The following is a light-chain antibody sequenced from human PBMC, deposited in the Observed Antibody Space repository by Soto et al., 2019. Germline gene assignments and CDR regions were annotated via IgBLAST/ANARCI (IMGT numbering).Light chain of an antibody. CDR2: AAS. Sequence: IQLTQSPSSLSASVGDRVTITCRASQGISSYLAWYQQKPGKAPKLLIYAASTLQSGVPSRFSGSGSGTEFTLTISSLQPEDSATYYCQQADSFPLTFGGGTEVAI. V-gene: IGKV1-9*01. CDR3: QQADSFPLT. J-gene: IGKJ4*01. CDR1: QGISSY.